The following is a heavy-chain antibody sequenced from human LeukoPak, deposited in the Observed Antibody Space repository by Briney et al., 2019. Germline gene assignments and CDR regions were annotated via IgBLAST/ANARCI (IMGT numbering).Heavy chain of an antibody. V-gene: IGHV4-31*03. Sequence: SETLSLTCTVSGGSISSGGYYWSWIRQHPGKGLEWIGYIYYSGSTYYNPSLKSRVTISVDTSKNQFSLKLSSVTAADTAVYYCARVTPGYSSSWYGPYYFDYWGQGTLVTVSS. J-gene: IGHJ4*02. CDR2: IYYSGST. CDR3: ARVTPGYSSSWYGPYYFDY. CDR1: GGSISSGGYY. D-gene: IGHD6-13*01.